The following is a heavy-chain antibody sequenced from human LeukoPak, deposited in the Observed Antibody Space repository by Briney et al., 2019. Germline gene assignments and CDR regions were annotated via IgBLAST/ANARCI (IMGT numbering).Heavy chain of an antibody. CDR3: ARTTYDFWSGYYHFDY. CDR2: MNPNSGNT. Sequence: ASVKVSCKASGYTFTSYDINWVRQATGQGLEWVGWMNPNSGNTGYAQKFQGRVTITRNTSISTAYMELSSLRSEDTAVYYCARTTYDFWSGYYHFDYWGQGTLVTVSS. CDR1: GYTFTSYD. V-gene: IGHV1-8*03. J-gene: IGHJ4*02. D-gene: IGHD3-3*01.